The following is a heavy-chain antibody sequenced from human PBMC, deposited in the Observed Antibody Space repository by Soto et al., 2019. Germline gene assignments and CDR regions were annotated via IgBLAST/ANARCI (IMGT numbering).Heavy chain of an antibody. CDR1: GFTFSIYW. CDR2: INSDGSST. J-gene: IGHJ6*03. D-gene: IGHD2-8*01. V-gene: IGHV3-74*01. CDR3: ARPYASYYYYYMDV. Sequence: PGGSLRLSCAASGFTFSIYWMHWVRQAPGKGLVWVSHINSDGSSTSYADTVKGRFTISRDNAKNTLYLQMNSLRAEDTAVYYCARPYASYYYYYMDVWGKGTTVTVSS.